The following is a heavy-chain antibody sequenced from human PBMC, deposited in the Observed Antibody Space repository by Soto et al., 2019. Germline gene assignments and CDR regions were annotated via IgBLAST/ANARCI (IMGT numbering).Heavy chain of an antibody. J-gene: IGHJ3*02. CDR1: GFIFTSYC. CDR3: AGEQRGAFDI. V-gene: IGHV3-74*01. D-gene: IGHD6-25*01. Sequence: EVQLVESGGGLVQPGGSLRLSCAASGFIFTSYCMHWLRQVPGKGPAWVSFICDVDVKDYADSVKGRFTISRDNAKNTLYLQMKSLTVDDTAVYYCAGEQRGAFDIWGLGTMVTVTS. CDR2: FICDVDVK.